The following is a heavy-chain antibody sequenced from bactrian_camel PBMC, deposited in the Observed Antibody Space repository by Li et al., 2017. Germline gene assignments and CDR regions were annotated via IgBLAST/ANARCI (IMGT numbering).Heavy chain of an antibody. Sequence: HVQLVESGGGLVQPGWSLRLSCTASGFAFDDSDMAWYRQAPGAACELVSSISSDGSTYYLGSVKGRFAISRDNAKNTLYLTMSDLKPDDTAVYHCAAERYTNPFGYWGQGTQVTVS. CDR1: GFAFDDSD. CDR2: ISSDGST. V-gene: IGHV3S60*01. J-gene: IGHJ6*01. D-gene: IGHD3*01. CDR3: AAERYTNPFGY.